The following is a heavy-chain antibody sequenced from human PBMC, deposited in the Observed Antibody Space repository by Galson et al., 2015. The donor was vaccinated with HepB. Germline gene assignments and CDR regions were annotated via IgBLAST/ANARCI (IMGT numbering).Heavy chain of an antibody. CDR3: ARDSCGGGSCNLDY. J-gene: IGHJ4*02. V-gene: IGHV1-18*01. Sequence: SVKVSCKASGYTFTTYGISWVRQAPGQGLEWMGWVSTYNGNTNYARKFKGRVTMTTDTSTNTAYMELRSLRSDDTALYYCARDSCGGGSCNLDYWGQGTVATVSS. CDR1: GYTFTTYG. D-gene: IGHD2-21*01. CDR2: VSTYNGNT.